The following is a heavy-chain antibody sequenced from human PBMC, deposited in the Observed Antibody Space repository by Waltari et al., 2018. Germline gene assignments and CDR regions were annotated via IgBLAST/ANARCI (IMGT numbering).Heavy chain of an antibody. V-gene: IGHV3-7*01. CDR1: GLTLSNYW. CDR2: IMTDGREE. J-gene: IGHJ3*02. Sequence: EVQLVESGGGVVQPGGSLRLSCAASGLTLSNYWWSWVRQAPGKGLEWVANIMTDGREEYYVDSVRGRFTISRDNAKNSLYLQMNSLRPEDTAVYYCVRDQWFAFDIWGQGTMVTVSS. D-gene: IGHD3-22*01. CDR3: VRDQWFAFDI.